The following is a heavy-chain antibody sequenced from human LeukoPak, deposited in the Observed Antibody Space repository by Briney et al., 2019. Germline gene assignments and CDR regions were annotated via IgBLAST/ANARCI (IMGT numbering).Heavy chain of an antibody. D-gene: IGHD3-3*01. CDR2: INHSGST. J-gene: IGHJ5*02. Sequence: SETLSLTCAVYGGSFSGYYWSWIRQPPGKGLEWSGEINHSGSTNYNPSLKSRVTISVDTSKNQFSLKLSSVTAADTAVYYCARGAFWSGYRSLNWFDPWGQGTLVTVSS. CDR1: GGSFSGYY. CDR3: ARGAFWSGYRSLNWFDP. V-gene: IGHV4-34*01.